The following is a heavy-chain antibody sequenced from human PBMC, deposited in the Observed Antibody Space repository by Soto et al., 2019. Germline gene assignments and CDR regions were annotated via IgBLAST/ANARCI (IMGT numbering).Heavy chain of an antibody. Sequence: GGSLRLSCAASGFTFSSYAMSWVRQAPGKGLEWVSGIIGSGGSTFNADSVKGRFTISRDNSKNTLFLQMNSLRAEDTAVYYCAKKGGAEHLWTYGMDVWGQGTTVTVSS. J-gene: IGHJ6*02. CDR2: IIGSGGST. D-gene: IGHD3-3*01. CDR3: AKKGGAEHLWTYGMDV. V-gene: IGHV3-23*01. CDR1: GFTFSSYA.